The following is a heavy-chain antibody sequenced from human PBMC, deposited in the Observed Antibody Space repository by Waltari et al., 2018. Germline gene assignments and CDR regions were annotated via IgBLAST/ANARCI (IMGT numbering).Heavy chain of an antibody. CDR2: IYSAGRT. J-gene: IGHJ4*02. V-gene: IGHV3-53*01. Sequence: EVQLVESGGGLIQPGGSLRLSCAASGIIVSANYMHWVRQAPGKGPKCVSVIYSAGRTYYADSVKGRFTISRDNTKNTVYLQMNNLKTEDTAVYYCARPGEGPSSHWGQGTLVTVSS. D-gene: IGHD4-17*01. CDR3: ARPGEGPSSH. CDR1: GIIVSANY.